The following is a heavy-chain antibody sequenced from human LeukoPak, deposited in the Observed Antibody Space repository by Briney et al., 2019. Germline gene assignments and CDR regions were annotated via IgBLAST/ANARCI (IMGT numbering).Heavy chain of an antibody. CDR3: ARDHPPPGYSSSWSYYYYYGMDV. J-gene: IGHJ6*02. Sequence: ASVKLSSKASGYTFTIYDINSVRQTTRQGLEWMVWMNPNSGNTGYAQKFQGRVTMTRNTSISTAYMELSSLRSEDTAVYYCARDHPPPGYSSSWSYYYYYGMDVWGQGTTVTVSS. CDR2: MNPNSGNT. V-gene: IGHV1-8*01. CDR1: GYTFTIYD. D-gene: IGHD6-13*01.